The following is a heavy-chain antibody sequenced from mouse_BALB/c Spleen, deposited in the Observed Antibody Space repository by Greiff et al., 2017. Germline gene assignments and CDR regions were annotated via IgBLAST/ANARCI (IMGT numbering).Heavy chain of an antibody. CDR1: GFTFSDYY. Sequence: EVNVVESGGGLVKPGGSLKLSCAASGFTFSDYYMYWVRQTPEKRLEWVATISDGGSYTYYPDSVKGRFTISRDNAKNNLYLQMSSLKSEDTAMYYCARGGFGTEYAMDYWGQGTSVTVSS. CDR3: ARGGFGTEYAMDY. D-gene: IGHD2-14*01. J-gene: IGHJ4*01. CDR2: ISDGGSYT. V-gene: IGHV5-4*02.